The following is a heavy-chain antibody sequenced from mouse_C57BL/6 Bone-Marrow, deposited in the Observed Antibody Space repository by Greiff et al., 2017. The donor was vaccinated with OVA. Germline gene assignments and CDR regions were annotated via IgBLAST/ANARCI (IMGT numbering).Heavy chain of an antibody. CDR1: GFSLTSYG. CDR2: IWRGGST. J-gene: IGHJ1*03. D-gene: IGHD1-1*01. Sequence: VQLVESGPGLVQPSQSLSITCTVSGFSLTSYGVHWVRQSPGKGLEWLGVIWRGGSTDYNAAFMSRLSITKDNSKSQVFFKMNSLQADDTAIYYCAKSTTVVDWYFDVWGTGTTVTVSS. CDR3: AKSTTVVDWYFDV. V-gene: IGHV2-5*01.